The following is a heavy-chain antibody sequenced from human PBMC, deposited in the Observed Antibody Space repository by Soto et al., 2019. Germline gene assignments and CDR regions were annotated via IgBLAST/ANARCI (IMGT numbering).Heavy chain of an antibody. Sequence: QVQLQESGPRLVKPSQTVSLTCTVSGDSISSGGHYWTWIRQHPGKGLEWIGFIYYTGTTYYNPSLQSRVSISVDPSKNQFSLELTSVTAADTAVYYCARAGPYDFWSGYPFEYWGQGTLVTVSS. D-gene: IGHD3-3*01. CDR2: IYYTGTT. CDR1: GDSISSGGHY. CDR3: ARAGPYDFWSGYPFEY. V-gene: IGHV4-31*03. J-gene: IGHJ4*02.